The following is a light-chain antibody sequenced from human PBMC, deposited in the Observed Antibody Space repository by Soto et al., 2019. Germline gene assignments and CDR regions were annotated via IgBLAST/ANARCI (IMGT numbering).Light chain of an antibody. CDR1: CSNIGGNT. CDR2: INT. J-gene: IGLJ1*01. CDR3: ATWDDGLSAYV. Sequence: SVLTQPPSASGTPGQRVTFSRSGRCSNIGGNTISWFRHLPRTTPQLLSYINTQRPSWVPDRFSSAKSGTSPSLAISGLQSEDEANYYCATWDDGLSAYVFGTGTKVTV. V-gene: IGLV1-44*01.